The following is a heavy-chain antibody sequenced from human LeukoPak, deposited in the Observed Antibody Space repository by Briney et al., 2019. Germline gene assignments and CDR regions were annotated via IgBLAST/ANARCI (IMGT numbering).Heavy chain of an antibody. CDR1: GFTFDDYA. V-gene: IGHV3-9*01. J-gene: IGHJ4*02. D-gene: IGHD2-2*02. CDR2: ISWNSGSI. Sequence: GGSLRLSCAASGFTFDDYAMHWVRQAPGKGLEWVSGISWNSGSIGYVDSVKGRFTISRDNAKNSLYLQMNSLRAEDTALYYCAKDIAEGYCSSTSCYTGGYYFDYWGQGTLVTVSS. CDR3: AKDIAEGYCSSTSCYTGGYYFDY.